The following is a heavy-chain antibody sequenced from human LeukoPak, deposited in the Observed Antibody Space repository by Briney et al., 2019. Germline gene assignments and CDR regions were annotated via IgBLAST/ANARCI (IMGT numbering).Heavy chain of an antibody. CDR1: GYTFTSYY. D-gene: IGHD3-22*01. CDR3: ARCSPGDSSNFYAVLQY. Sequence: SVKVSCKASGYTFTSYYVQWVRQAPGQGLEWLGGIIPVFGTTTYAQKFQAKVTMTADKSTNTAYLEISSLTSDDTAVYYCARCSPGDSSNFYAVLQYWGQGTQVTVST. V-gene: IGHV1-69*06. CDR2: IIPVFGTT. J-gene: IGHJ4*02.